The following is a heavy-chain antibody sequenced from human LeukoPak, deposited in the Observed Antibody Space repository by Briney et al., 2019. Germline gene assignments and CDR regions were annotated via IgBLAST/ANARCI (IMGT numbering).Heavy chain of an antibody. CDR2: IRYDGSNK. D-gene: IGHD6-13*01. CDR1: GFTFSSYG. J-gene: IGHJ6*02. CDR3: ARASSSSHYYYYYGMDV. Sequence: GGSLRLSCAASGFTFSSYGMHWVRQAPGKGLEWVAFIRYDGSNKYYADSVKGRFTISRDNSKNTLYLQMNSLRAEDAAVYYCARASSSSHYYYYYGMDVWGQGTTVTVSS. V-gene: IGHV3-30*02.